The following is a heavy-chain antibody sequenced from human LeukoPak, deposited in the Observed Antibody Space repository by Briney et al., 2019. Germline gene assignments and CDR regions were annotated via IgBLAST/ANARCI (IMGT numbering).Heavy chain of an antibody. J-gene: IGHJ6*02. CDR2: IIPILGIA. V-gene: IGHV1-69*04. CDR1: GGTFSRYA. D-gene: IGHD5-12*01. CDR3: ASAIVATENGMDV. Sequence: SVKVSCKASGGTFSRYAISWVRQAPGQGLEWMGRIIPILGIANYAQKFQGRVTITADKSTSTAYMELSSLRSEDTAVYYCASAIVATENGMDVWGQRTTVTVSS.